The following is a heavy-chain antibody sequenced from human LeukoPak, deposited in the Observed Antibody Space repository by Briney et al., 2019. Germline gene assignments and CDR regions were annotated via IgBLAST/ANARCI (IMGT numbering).Heavy chain of an antibody. CDR2: INTDGNDA. V-gene: IGHV3-74*01. J-gene: IGHJ5*02. Sequence: PGGSLRLSCAASGFTFSGFWMHWVRQVPGKGLMWVSRINTDGNDATYADSARGRYTISRDSAKNTLYLQMNSLRAEDSGVFFCARGGKVEPVALATWGQGTLVTVSS. CDR1: GFTFSGFW. D-gene: IGHD2-2*01. CDR3: ARGGKVEPVALAT.